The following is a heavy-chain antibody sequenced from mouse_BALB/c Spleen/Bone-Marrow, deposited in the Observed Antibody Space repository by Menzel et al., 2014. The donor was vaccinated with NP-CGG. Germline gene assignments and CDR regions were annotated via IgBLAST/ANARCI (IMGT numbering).Heavy chain of an antibody. CDR1: GYTFTDYT. J-gene: IGHJ1*01. CDR2: VNPNVGGA. Sequence: SGPELVKPGASVMISCTTSGYTFTDYTIHWVTQSLGKSLEWLGNVNPNVGGANYNQKFKGKVTLTLDKSSRTAYMEHRDLTVEDSAVYCCSRGRPLDVWGDGTTVTVSS. V-gene: IGHV1-22*01. CDR3: SRGRPLDV.